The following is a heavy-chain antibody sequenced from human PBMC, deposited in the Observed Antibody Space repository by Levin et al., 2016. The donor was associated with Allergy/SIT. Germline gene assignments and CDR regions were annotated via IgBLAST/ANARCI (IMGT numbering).Heavy chain of an antibody. J-gene: IGHJ4*02. CDR1: GFTFSSYW. D-gene: IGHD6-6*01. CDR3: ARLSDSSIFGFDY. CDR2: IKQDGSEK. V-gene: IGHV3-7*02. Sequence: GESLKISCAASGFTFSSYWMSWVRQAPGKGLEWVANIKQDGSEKYHVDSLKGRFTISRDNARNLLFLQMNSLRAEDTALYYCARLSDSSIFGFDYWGQGTLVTVSS.